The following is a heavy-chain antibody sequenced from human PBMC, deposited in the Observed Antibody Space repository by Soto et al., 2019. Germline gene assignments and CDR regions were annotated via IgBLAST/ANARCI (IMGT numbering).Heavy chain of an antibody. J-gene: IGHJ3*02. Sequence: QVQLVQSGAEVKKPGASVKVSCKASGYTFTSYYMHWVRQAPGQGLEWMGIINPSGGSTSYAQKFQGRVTMTRDTSTSTVYMELSRLRSEDTAVYYCARTAIPVGAFDIWGQGTMVTVSS. CDR2: INPSGGST. D-gene: IGHD2-21*02. V-gene: IGHV1-46*01. CDR3: ARTAIPVGAFDI. CDR1: GYTFTSYY.